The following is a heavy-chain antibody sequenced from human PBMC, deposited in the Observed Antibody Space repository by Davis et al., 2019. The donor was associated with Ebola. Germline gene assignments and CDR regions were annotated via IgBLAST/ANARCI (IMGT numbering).Heavy chain of an antibody. V-gene: IGHV3-33*06. Sequence: LSLTCAASGFTFSSYGMHWVRQAPGKGLEWVAVIWYDGSNKYYADSVKGRFTISRDNSNNTLYLQMNSLRAEDTAVYYCAKDLTEVYAILYYYGMDVWGQGTTVTVSS. J-gene: IGHJ6*02. CDR3: AKDLTEVYAILYYYGMDV. D-gene: IGHD2-8*01. CDR1: GFTFSSYG. CDR2: IWYDGSNK.